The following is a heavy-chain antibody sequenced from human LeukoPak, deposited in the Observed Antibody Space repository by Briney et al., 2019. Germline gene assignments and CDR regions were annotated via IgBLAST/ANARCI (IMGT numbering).Heavy chain of an antibody. CDR2: INWNGGST. CDR3: AREFPIDTMIVVVVPYYSDY. Sequence: GGSLRLSCAASGFTFDDYGMSWVRQAPGKGLEWVSGINWNGGSTGYADSVKGRFTISRDNAKNSLYLQMNSLRAEDTALYYCAREFPIDTMIVVVVPYYSDYWGQGTLVTVSS. J-gene: IGHJ4*02. CDR1: GFTFDDYG. V-gene: IGHV3-20*04. D-gene: IGHD3-22*01.